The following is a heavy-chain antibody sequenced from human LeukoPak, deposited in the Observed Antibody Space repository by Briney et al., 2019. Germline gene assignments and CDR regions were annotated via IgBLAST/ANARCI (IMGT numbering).Heavy chain of an antibody. D-gene: IGHD1-1*01. V-gene: IGHV3-7*01. J-gene: IGHJ4*02. CDR2: MDPTGSQK. CDR1: GFTFNGSW. CDR3: AIWTSAYY. Sequence: GVSLRLSCADSGFTFNGSWMNWVRQAPGKGLEWVANMDPTGSQKRYVDSVRGRFPISKDNPGASLYLDMHSLRAEDTAIYYCAIWTSAYYWGQGTLVTVSS.